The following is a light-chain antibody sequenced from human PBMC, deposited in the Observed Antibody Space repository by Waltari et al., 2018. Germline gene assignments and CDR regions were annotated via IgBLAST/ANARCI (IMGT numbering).Light chain of an antibody. CDR1: QSINNY. CDR2: AAS. CDR3: QQSYNNPRA. Sequence: DIQMTQSPSSLSASVGDRVAITCRASQSINNYVNWYQQKPGQAPKLLIFAASTLQTGVPSMFSGSGSGTDFTLTISSLQPEDFATYYCQQSYNNPRAFGQGTKVEIK. J-gene: IGKJ1*01. V-gene: IGKV1-39*01.